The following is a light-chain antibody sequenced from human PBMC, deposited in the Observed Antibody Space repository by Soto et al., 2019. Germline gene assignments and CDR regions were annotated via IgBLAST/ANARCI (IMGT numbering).Light chain of an antibody. Sequence: QSVLTQPPSVSGAPGQRVTISCTGSSSNIGAGYDVHWYQQLPGTAPKLLIYGNTKRPSGVPDRFSASKSDTSASLAITGLQAGDEADYYCQSYDSSLSGSIFGGGTKLTVL. V-gene: IGLV1-40*01. J-gene: IGLJ2*01. CDR1: SSNIGAGYD. CDR2: GNT. CDR3: QSYDSSLSGSI.